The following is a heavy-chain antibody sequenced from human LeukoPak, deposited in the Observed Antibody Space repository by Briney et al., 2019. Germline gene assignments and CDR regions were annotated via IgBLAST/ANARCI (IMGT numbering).Heavy chain of an antibody. CDR3: ARGPDSGYDYLNWFDP. CDR2: IYHSGST. V-gene: IGHV4-38-2*02. J-gene: IGHJ5*02. CDR1: GYSISSGYY. Sequence: SETLSLTCTVSGYSISSGYYWGWIRQPPGKGLEWIGSIYHSGSTYYNPSLKSRVTISVDTSKNQFSLKLSSVTAADTAVYYCARGPDSGYDYLNWFDPWGQGTLVTVSS. D-gene: IGHD5-12*01.